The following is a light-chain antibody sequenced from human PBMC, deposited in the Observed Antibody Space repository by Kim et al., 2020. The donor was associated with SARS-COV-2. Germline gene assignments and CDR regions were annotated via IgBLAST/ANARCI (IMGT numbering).Light chain of an antibody. CDR3: QQRSNWPWK. CDR2: DAS. Sequence: LTPGERATLSCRARQGVSSYLAWYQQKPGEAPRLLIYDASNRATGIPARFRGSGSGTDFTLTISSLEPEDFAVYYCQQRSNWPWKFGQGTKVDIK. J-gene: IGKJ1*01. V-gene: IGKV3-11*01. CDR1: QGVSSY.